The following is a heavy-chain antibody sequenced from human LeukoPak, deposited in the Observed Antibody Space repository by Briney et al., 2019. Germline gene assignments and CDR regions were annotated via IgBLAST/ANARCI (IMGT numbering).Heavy chain of an antibody. CDR1: GGSISSYY. J-gene: IGHJ4*02. V-gene: IGHV4-4*07. D-gene: IGHD6-19*01. CDR2: IYYSGST. Sequence: SETLSLTCTVSGGSISSYYWSWIRQPAGKGLEWIGRIYYSGSTYYNPSLKSRVTISVDTSKNQFSLKLSSVTAADTAVYYCARWYGSSGHVDYWGQGTLVTVSS. CDR3: ARWYGSSGHVDY.